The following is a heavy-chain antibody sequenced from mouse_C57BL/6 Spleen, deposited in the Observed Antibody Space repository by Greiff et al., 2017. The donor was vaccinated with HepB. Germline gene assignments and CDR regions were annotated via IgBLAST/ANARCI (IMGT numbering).Heavy chain of an antibody. CDR3: ARGEITTVVAPFDY. Sequence: QVQLQQSGPELVKPGASVKISCKASGYAFSSSWMNWVKQRPGKGLEWIGRIYPGDGDTNYNGKFKGKATPTADKSSSTAYMQLSSLTSEDSAVYFCARGEITTVVAPFDYWGQGTTLTVSS. J-gene: IGHJ2*01. D-gene: IGHD1-1*01. CDR1: GYAFSSSW. CDR2: IYPGDGDT. V-gene: IGHV1-82*01.